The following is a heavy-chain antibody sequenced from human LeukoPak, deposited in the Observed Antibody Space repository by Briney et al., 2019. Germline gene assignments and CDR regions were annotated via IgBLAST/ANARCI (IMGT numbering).Heavy chain of an antibody. V-gene: IGHV4-59*08. CDR1: GGSISSYY. D-gene: IGHD3-10*01. Sequence: SDTLSLTCTVSGGSISSYYWSWIRPPPGKGLEWIGYIYNSGHTNYTPSLESRVPISVDTSNHRFSLTVHSVTPADTGVYYCERHGYASGSGYFDYWGQGTLVTVSS. CDR3: ERHGYASGSGYFDY. J-gene: IGHJ4*02. CDR2: IYNSGHT.